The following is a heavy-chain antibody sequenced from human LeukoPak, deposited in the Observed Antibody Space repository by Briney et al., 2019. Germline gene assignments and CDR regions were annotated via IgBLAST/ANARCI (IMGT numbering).Heavy chain of an antibody. CDR3: VKSSGGDY. J-gene: IGHJ4*02. CDR2: ISSSGGST. Sequence: GGSLRLSCSASAFTFSNYAMHWVRQAPGKGLEYVSAISSSGGSTYYADSVKSRFTISRDNSKNTLYLQMSSLRAEDTAAYYCVKSSGGDYWGQGTLVTVSS. V-gene: IGHV3-64D*06. D-gene: IGHD2-15*01. CDR1: AFTFSNYA.